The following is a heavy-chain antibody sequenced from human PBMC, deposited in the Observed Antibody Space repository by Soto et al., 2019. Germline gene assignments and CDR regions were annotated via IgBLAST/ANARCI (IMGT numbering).Heavy chain of an antibody. Sequence: GGSLRLSCATSGFTFSTYVMSWVRQAPGKGLEWVSAITGSGGDTYYADSVKGRFTISRDNSKNTLYLQVSSLRAEDTALYYCAKGPASTRTYYFDDWGRGALVTVSS. CDR3: AKGPASTRTYYFDD. D-gene: IGHD1-1*01. J-gene: IGHJ4*02. V-gene: IGHV3-23*01. CDR1: GFTFSTYV. CDR2: ITGSGGDT.